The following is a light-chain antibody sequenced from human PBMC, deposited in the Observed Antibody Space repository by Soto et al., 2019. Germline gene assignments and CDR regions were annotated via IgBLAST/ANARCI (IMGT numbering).Light chain of an antibody. CDR2: AVT. Sequence: LTQPASVSGSPGQSITISCTGTSSDVGGYNYVSWYQQHPGKAPKLMIYAVTDRPSGVSSRFSGSKSGNTASLTISGLQAEDEADYYCSSYTSSSTLFGTGTKVTVL. CDR1: SSDVGGYNY. V-gene: IGLV2-14*01. CDR3: SSYTSSSTL. J-gene: IGLJ1*01.